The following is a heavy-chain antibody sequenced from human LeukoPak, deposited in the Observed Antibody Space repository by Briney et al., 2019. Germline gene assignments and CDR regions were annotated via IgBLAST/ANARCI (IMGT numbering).Heavy chain of an antibody. D-gene: IGHD1-26*01. Sequence: PGGSLRLSCAASGFTFSKNWLHWVRQAPGKGLVWVSRISPDDKTTSYADSVKGRFTVSRDDAKKTPYLQMNSLRAEGTAVYYCLTIVETTIDGFDIWGQGAMVTVSS. J-gene: IGHJ3*02. CDR3: LTIVETTIDGFDI. V-gene: IGHV3-74*01. CDR2: ISPDDKTT. CDR1: GFTFSKNW.